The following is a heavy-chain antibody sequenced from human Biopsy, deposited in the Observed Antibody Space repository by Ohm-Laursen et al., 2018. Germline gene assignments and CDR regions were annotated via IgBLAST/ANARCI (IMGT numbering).Heavy chain of an antibody. J-gene: IGHJ4*02. CDR2: INCKTGAT. Sequence: GASVKVSCKASSYTLTDYNIHWMRQAPGQGLEWLGYINCKTGATNYAQKFQGTVTMTRDTSISTAYLALGSLRSADTAIYYCARDPLNGHKHFDYWGQGSLVTVSS. V-gene: IGHV1-2*02. CDR1: SYTLTDYN. CDR3: ARDPLNGHKHFDY. D-gene: IGHD2-8*01.